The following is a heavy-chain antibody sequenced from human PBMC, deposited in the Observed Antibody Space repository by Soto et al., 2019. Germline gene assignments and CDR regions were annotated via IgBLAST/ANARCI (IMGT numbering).Heavy chain of an antibody. V-gene: IGHV3-21*01. CDR2: ISSSSSYI. CDR1: GFTFSNYS. J-gene: IGHJ4*02. Sequence: EVQLVESGGGLVKRGGSLRLSCAASGFTFSNYSMNWVRQAPGKGLEWVSTISSSSSYIYYADSVKGRFTISRDNAKNSLYLQMNSLRAEAPAVYYGARGSHNSGWSLYYWGQGTLVTVSS. CDR3: ARGSHNSGWSLYY. D-gene: IGHD6-19*01.